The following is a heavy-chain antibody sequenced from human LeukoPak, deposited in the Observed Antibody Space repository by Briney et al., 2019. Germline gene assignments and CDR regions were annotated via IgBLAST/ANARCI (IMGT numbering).Heavy chain of an antibody. Sequence: KPGGSLRLSCAASGFTFSSCSMNWVRQAPGKGLEWVSSISSSRSYIYYVDSVKGRFAISRDNAKNSLYLQMNSLRAEDTAVYYCARDLPDEVPSFDLWGRGTLVTVSS. CDR1: GFTFSSCS. CDR2: ISSSRSYI. CDR3: ARDLPDEVPSFDL. D-gene: IGHD1-1*01. J-gene: IGHJ2*01. V-gene: IGHV3-21*01.